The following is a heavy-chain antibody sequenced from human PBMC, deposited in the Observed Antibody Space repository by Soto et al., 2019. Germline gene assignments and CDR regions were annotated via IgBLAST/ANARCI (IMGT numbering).Heavy chain of an antibody. V-gene: IGHV4-4*07. J-gene: IGHJ4*02. Sequence: SETLSLTCTVSGGSITGYHWSWIRQPAGEGLEWIGRIYSSGSTKYNPSLKSRVTMSVDTSKNQFSLNLISVTAADTAVYYCARSGGSFNLDFWGLGTLVTVSS. D-gene: IGHD2-15*01. CDR1: GGSITGYH. CDR3: ARSGGSFNLDF. CDR2: IYSSGST.